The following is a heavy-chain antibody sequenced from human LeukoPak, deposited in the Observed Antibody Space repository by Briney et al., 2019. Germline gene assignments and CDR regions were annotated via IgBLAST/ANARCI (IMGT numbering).Heavy chain of an antibody. J-gene: IGHJ5*02. V-gene: IGHV4-59*12. CDR3: ARDQLMITFGGVIDYNWFDP. CDR2: IYYSGST. Sequence: SETLSLTCTVSGGSISRYYWSWIRQPPGKGLEWIGYIYYSGSTYYNPSLKSRVTISVDTSKNQFYLKLSSVTAADTAVYYCARDQLMITFGGVIDYNWFDPWGQGTLVTVSS. CDR1: GGSISRYY. D-gene: IGHD3-16*02.